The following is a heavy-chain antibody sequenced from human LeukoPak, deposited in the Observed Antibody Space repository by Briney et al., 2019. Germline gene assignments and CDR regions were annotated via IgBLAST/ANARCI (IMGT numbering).Heavy chain of an antibody. CDR3: TKGDYHAY. V-gene: IGHV3-49*04. CDR1: GFTFSSYS. CDR2: IRSNTYGGTA. J-gene: IGHJ4*02. Sequence: GGSLRLSCAASGFTFSSYSMNWVRQAPGKGLEWVGFIRSNTYGGTAEYAASVKGRFAISRDDSKSIAYLQMNSLKTEDTAVYYCTKGDYHAYWGQGTLATVSS.